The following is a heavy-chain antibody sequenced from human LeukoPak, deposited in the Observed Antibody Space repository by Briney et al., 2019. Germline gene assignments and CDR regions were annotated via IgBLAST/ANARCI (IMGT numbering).Heavy chain of an antibody. D-gene: IGHD5-18*01. Sequence: GGSLRLSCAASGFTCSGYGMHWVRQAPDKGLEWVAVIWYDGNNKYYADSVKGRFTISRDNSKNTLYLQMNSLRVEDTAVYYCAKDWGYTTMVSYYFDYWGQGALVTVSS. J-gene: IGHJ4*02. CDR3: AKDWGYTTMVSYYFDY. CDR2: IWYDGNNK. CDR1: GFTCSGYG. V-gene: IGHV3-33*06.